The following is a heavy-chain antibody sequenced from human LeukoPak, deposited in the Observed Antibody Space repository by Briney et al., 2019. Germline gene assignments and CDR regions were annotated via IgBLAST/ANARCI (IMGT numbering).Heavy chain of an antibody. J-gene: IGHJ6*03. V-gene: IGHV4-30-2*01. Sequence: SETLSLTCTVSGGSISSGGYYWSWIRQPPGKGQEWIGYIYHSGSTYYNPSLKSRVTISVDTSKNQFSLKLSSVTAADTAVYYCARDARGNYYYYYMDVWGKGTTVTVSS. CDR3: ARDARGNYYYYYMDV. CDR1: GGSISSGGYY. D-gene: IGHD2-15*01. CDR2: IYHSGST.